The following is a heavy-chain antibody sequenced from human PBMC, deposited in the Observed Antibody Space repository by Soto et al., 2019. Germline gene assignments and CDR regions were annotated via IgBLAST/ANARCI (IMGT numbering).Heavy chain of an antibody. Sequence: GXSVKVSCKASGYTFTSYGIIWVRQAPGQGLEWMGWISAYNGNTNYAQKLQGRVTMTTDTSTSTAYMELRSLRSDDTAVYYCARDGGPVYYDSSGPWGQGTLVTVSS. D-gene: IGHD3-22*01. J-gene: IGHJ5*02. CDR1: GYTFTSYG. CDR2: ISAYNGNT. V-gene: IGHV1-18*04. CDR3: ARDGGPVYYDSSGP.